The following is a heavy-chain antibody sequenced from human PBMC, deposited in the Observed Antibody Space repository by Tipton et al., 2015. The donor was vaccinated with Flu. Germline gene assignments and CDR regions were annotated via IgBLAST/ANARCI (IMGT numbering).Heavy chain of an antibody. D-gene: IGHD3-10*01. CDR3: ARDRDSGSYYKFGLRFDP. J-gene: IGHJ5*02. CDR2: ISSSSSYI. V-gene: IGHV3-21*01. Sequence: SLRLSCAASGFTFSSYSMNWVRQAPGKGLEWVSSISSSSSYIYYADSVKGRFTISRDNAKNSLYLQMNSLRAEDTAVYYCARDRDSGSYYKFGLRFDPWGQGTLVTVSS. CDR1: GFTFSSYS.